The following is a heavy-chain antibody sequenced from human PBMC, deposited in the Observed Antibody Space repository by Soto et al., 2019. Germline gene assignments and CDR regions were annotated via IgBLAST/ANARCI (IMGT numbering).Heavy chain of an antibody. V-gene: IGHV3-23*01. Sequence: GGSLRLSCAASGFTFSSYAMSWVRQAPGKGLEWVSAISGSGGSTYYADSVKGRFTISRDNSKNTLYLQMNSLRAEDPAVYYCAKDSCGSCYSWFDPWGQGTLVTVSS. CDR2: ISGSGGST. J-gene: IGHJ5*02. D-gene: IGHD2-15*01. CDR3: AKDSCGSCYSWFDP. CDR1: GFTFSSYA.